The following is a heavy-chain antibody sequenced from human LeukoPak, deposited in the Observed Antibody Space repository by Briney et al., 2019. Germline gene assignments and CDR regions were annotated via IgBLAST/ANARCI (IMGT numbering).Heavy chain of an antibody. CDR3: TKDHGNYGVDY. D-gene: IGHD4-17*01. J-gene: IGHJ4*02. CDR1: GGSFSGYY. Sequence: PSETLSLTCAVYGGSFSGYYWSWIRQTPGKGLEWIGEINHSGSTNYNPSLKSRVTISVDTSKNQFSLKLSSVTAADTAVYYCTKDHGNYGVDYWGQGTLVTVSS. V-gene: IGHV4-34*01. CDR2: INHSGST.